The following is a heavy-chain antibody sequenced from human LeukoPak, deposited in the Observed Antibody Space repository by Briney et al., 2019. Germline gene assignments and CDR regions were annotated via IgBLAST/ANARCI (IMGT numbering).Heavy chain of an antibody. V-gene: IGHV3-33*08. D-gene: IGHD1-1*01. CDR2: IWYDGSNK. CDR1: GFTFSSYA. Sequence: PGRSLRLSCAASGFTFSSYAMHWVRQAPGKGLEWVAVIWYDGSNKYYADSVKGRFTISRDNSKNTLYLQMNSLRAEDTAVYYCARSTGLADYYFDYWGQGTLVTVSS. CDR3: ARSTGLADYYFDY. J-gene: IGHJ4*02.